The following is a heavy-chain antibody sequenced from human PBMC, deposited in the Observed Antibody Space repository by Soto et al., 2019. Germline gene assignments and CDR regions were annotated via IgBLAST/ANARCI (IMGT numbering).Heavy chain of an antibody. CDR3: ARDLYEGSGWYLLDY. D-gene: IGHD6-19*01. J-gene: IGHJ4*02. CDR2: ISYDGSNK. CDR1: GFTFSSYA. Sequence: QVQLVESGGGVVQPGRSLRLSCAASGFTFSSYAMHWVRQAPGKGLEWVAVISYDGSNKYYADSVKGRFTISRDNSKNTLYLQMNSLRAEDTAVYYCARDLYEGSGWYLLDYWGQGTLVTVSS. V-gene: IGHV3-30-3*01.